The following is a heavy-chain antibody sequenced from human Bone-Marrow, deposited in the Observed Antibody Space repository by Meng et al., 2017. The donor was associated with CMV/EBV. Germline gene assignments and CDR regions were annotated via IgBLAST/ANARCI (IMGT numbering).Heavy chain of an antibody. CDR2: IYYSGST. Sequence: CTVSCASISSGGYFWSWIRHHPGKGLEWIGYIYYSGSTYYNPSLKSRVTISVDTSMSHFSLKLSSVTAADTAVYYCARLNSTMLYFDYWGQGTLVTVSS. D-gene: IGHD3-10*02. CDR3: ARLNSTMLYFDY. CDR1: CASISSGGYF. V-gene: IGHV4-31*03. J-gene: IGHJ4*02.